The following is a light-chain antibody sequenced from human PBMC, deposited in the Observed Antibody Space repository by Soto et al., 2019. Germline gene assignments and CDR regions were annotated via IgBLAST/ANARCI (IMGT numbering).Light chain of an antibody. CDR1: QSVSSSY. CDR3: QQRSNLIT. V-gene: IGKV3D-20*02. CDR2: GAS. J-gene: IGKJ5*01. Sequence: EIVMTQSPATLSVSPGERATLSCRASQSVSSSYLAWYQQKPGQAPRLLIYGASSRATGIPDRFSGSGSGTDFTLTISSLEPEDFAVYYCQQRSNLITFGQGTRLEIK.